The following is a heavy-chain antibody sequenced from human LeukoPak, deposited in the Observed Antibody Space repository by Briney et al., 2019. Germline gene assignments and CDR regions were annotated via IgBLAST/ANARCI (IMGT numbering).Heavy chain of an antibody. CDR2: INHSGST. V-gene: IGHV4-30-2*01. Sequence: SQTLSLTCAVSGGSISSGGYSWSWIRQPPGKGLEWIGEINHSGSTNYNPSLKSRVTISVDTSKNQFSLKLSSVTAADTAVYYCARGEYSSGWPIDYYCGMDVWGQGTTVTVSS. CDR1: GGSISSGGYS. J-gene: IGHJ6*02. D-gene: IGHD6-19*01. CDR3: ARGEYSSGWPIDYYCGMDV.